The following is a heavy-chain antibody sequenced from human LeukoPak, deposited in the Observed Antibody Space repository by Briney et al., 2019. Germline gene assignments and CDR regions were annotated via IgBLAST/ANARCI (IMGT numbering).Heavy chain of an antibody. Sequence: GGSLRLSCAASGFTFSSYGMHWVRQAPGKGLEWVAVISYDGSNKYYADSVKGRFTIFRDNSKNTLYLQMNSLRAEDTAVYYCAKDRGSGGYYGMDVWGQGTTVTVSS. CDR1: GFTFSSYG. CDR3: AKDRGSGGYYGMDV. V-gene: IGHV3-30*18. D-gene: IGHD6-19*01. CDR2: ISYDGSNK. J-gene: IGHJ6*02.